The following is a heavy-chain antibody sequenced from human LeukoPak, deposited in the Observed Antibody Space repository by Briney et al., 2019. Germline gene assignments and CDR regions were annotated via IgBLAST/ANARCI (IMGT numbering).Heavy chain of an antibody. CDR3: ARDRLYFDY. V-gene: IGHV3-33*01. CDR2: IWYDGSNK. CDR1: GFTFSSYG. Sequence: GSLRPSCAASGFTFSSYGMHWARQAPGKGLEWVAVIWYDGSNKYYADSVKGRFTISRDNSKNTLYLQMNSLRAEDTAVYYCARDRLYFDYWGQGTLVTVSS. J-gene: IGHJ4*02.